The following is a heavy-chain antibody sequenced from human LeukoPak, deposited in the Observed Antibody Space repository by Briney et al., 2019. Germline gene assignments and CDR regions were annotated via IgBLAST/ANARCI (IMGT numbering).Heavy chain of an antibody. V-gene: IGHV4-59*01. Sequence: SETLSLACTVSGGSISSYYWAWIRQPPVKGLEWIGYISYSGSTNYNPSLKSRVTISVDMSKNQFSLKLSSVTTADTAVYYCARSFGRWFGDNYYHYMDVWGKGTTVTVSS. D-gene: IGHD3-10*01. CDR1: GGSISSYY. J-gene: IGHJ6*03. CDR2: ISYSGST. CDR3: ARSFGRWFGDNYYHYMDV.